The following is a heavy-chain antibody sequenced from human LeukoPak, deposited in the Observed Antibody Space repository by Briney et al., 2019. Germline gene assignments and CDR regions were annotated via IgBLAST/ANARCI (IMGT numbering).Heavy chain of an antibody. J-gene: IGHJ6*03. CDR3: ARGGFEGYYYYMDV. Sequence: ASVKVSCKASGYTFTGYYLHWVRQAPGQGLEWMGCVNPNSGDTNYAQKFQGRVTMTRDTSISTAYMELSRLRSDDTAVYYCARGGFEGYYYYMDVWGKGTTVTVSS. D-gene: IGHD3-10*01. CDR2: VNPNSGDT. V-gene: IGHV1-2*02. CDR1: GYTFTGYY.